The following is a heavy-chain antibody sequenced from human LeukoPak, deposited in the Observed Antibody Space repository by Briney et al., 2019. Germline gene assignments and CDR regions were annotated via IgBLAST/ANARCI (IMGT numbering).Heavy chain of an antibody. V-gene: IGHV3-23*01. CDR3: AKDSSVYYYYYGMDV. J-gene: IGHJ6*02. Sequence: GGSLRLSCAASGFTFSSSAMSWVRQAPGKGLEWVSAIGNNGGYAYYADSVQGRFTISRDNSKNTLYLQMNSLRAEDTAVYYCAKDSSVYYYYYGMDVWGQGTTVTVSS. CDR2: IGNNGGYA. CDR1: GFTFSSSA.